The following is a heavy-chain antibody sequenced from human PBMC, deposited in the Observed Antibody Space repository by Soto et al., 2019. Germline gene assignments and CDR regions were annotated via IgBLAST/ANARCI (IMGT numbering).Heavy chain of an antibody. V-gene: IGHV3-21*01. Sequence: ESGGGLVKPGGSLRVSCAASGFTFSSYSMNWVRQAPGKGLEWVSSITSSSRNIYYADSVKGRFTISRDNAKNSLYLQMNSLRAEDTAVYYCARDQDSSGWYGAYYYGMDVWGQGTTVTVSS. CDR1: GFTFSSYS. CDR2: ITSSSRNI. J-gene: IGHJ6*02. CDR3: ARDQDSSGWYGAYYYGMDV. D-gene: IGHD6-19*01.